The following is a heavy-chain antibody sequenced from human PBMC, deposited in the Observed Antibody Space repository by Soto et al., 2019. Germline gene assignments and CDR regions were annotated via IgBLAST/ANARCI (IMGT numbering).Heavy chain of an antibody. Sequence: VGSLRLSCAASGFTFSNAWMSWVHQAPGKGLEWVGRIKSKTDGGTTDYAAPVKGRFTISRDDSKNTLYLQMNSLKTEDTAVYYCTTARYSSSWYRGYYYYGMDVWGQGTTVTVSS. CDR2: IKSKTDGGTT. CDR3: TTARYSSSWYRGYYYYGMDV. J-gene: IGHJ6*02. D-gene: IGHD6-13*01. V-gene: IGHV3-15*01. CDR1: GFTFSNAW.